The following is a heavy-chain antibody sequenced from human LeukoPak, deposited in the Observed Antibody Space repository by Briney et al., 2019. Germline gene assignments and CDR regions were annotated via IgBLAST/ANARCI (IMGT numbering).Heavy chain of an antibody. J-gene: IGHJ6*03. Sequence: ASVKVSCKASGYTFTSYGISWVRQAPGQGLEWMGWISAYNGSTNYAQKLQGRVTMTTDTSTSTAYMELRSLRSDDTAVYYCARVVPAADYYYYYYMDVWGKGTTVTVSS. CDR3: ARVVPAADYYYYYYMDV. V-gene: IGHV1-18*01. CDR2: ISAYNGST. CDR1: GYTFTSYG. D-gene: IGHD2-2*01.